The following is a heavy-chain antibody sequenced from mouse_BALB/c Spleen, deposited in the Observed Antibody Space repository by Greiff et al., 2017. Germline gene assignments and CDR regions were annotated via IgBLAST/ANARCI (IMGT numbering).Heavy chain of an antibody. J-gene: IGHJ3*01. V-gene: IGHV1S56*01. D-gene: IGHD1-1*01. CDR1: GYTFTSYY. CDR2: IYPGNVNT. CDR3: ARGYGSSYDTWFAY. Sequence: VQLQESGPELVKPGASVRISCKASGYTFTSYYIHWVKQRPGQGLEWIGWIYPGNVNTKYNEKFKGKATLTADKSSSTAYMQLSSLTSEDSAVYFCARGYGSSYDTWFAYWGQGTLVTVSA.